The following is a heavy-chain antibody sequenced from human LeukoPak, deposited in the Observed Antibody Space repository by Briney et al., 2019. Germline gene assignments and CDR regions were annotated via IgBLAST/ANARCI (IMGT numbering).Heavy chain of an antibody. CDR3: AKCQGRVCSSTPHGMDV. Sequence: GASLRLSCAASGFTFSSHGMHWVRQAPGKGLEWVAVISYEGSIKYYADSVKGRFTISRDNSKNTLYLQMNSLRAEDTAVYYCAKCQGRVCSSTPHGMDVWGRGTTVTVSS. D-gene: IGHD2-2*01. V-gene: IGHV3-30*18. CDR2: ISYEGSIK. J-gene: IGHJ6*02. CDR1: GFTFSSHG.